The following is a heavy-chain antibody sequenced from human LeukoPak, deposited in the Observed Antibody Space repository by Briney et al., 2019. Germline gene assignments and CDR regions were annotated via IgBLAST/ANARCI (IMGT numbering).Heavy chain of an antibody. J-gene: IGHJ4*02. V-gene: IGHV3-21*01. CDR3: ARDRGYSGYAHGY. Sequence: GGSLRLSCAASGFTFSSYALGWIRQAPGKGLEWVSSIINSSYIYYSDSVKGRFTISRDNTKNSLYLQMDRLSAEDTAIYYCARDRGYSGYAHGYWGQGTLVTVSS. D-gene: IGHD5-12*01. CDR2: IINSSYI. CDR1: GFTFSSYA.